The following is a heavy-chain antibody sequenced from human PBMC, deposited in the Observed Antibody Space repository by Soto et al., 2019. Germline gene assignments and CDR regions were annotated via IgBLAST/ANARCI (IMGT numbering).Heavy chain of an antibody. V-gene: IGHV1-18*04. Sequence: QVQLVQSGAEVKKPGASVKVSCKASGYTFTSYGISWVRQAPGQGLEWMGWISAYNGNTNYAQKLQGRVTMTTDTYTTKAHMERRSLRSDDTAVNYCERDHSSSWRRTGDYWGQGTLVTVSS. CDR1: GYTFTSYG. CDR3: ERDHSSSWRRTGDY. J-gene: IGHJ4*02. CDR2: ISAYNGNT. D-gene: IGHD6-13*01.